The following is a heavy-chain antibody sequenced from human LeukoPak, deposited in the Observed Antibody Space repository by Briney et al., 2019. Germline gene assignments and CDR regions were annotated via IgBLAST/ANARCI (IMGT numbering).Heavy chain of an antibody. V-gene: IGHV4-34*01. CDR3: ARSNRAYYYGSGSYYIRGALDY. CDR2: INHSGST. J-gene: IGHJ4*02. D-gene: IGHD3-10*01. CDR1: GGSFSGYY. Sequence: SETLSLTCAVYGGSFSGYYWSWIRQPPGKGPEWIGKINHSGSTNYNPSLKSRVTISVDTSKNQFSLKLSSVTAADTAVYYCARSNRAYYYGSGSYYIRGALDYWGQGTLVTVSS.